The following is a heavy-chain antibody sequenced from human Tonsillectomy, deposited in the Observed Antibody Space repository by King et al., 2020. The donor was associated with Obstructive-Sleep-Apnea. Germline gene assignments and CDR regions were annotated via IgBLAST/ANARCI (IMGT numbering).Heavy chain of an antibody. J-gene: IGHJ4*02. Sequence: LQLQESGPGLVKPSQTLSLTCTVSGGSISSGAYYWSWIRQHPGKGLEWIGYIYYSGSTYYNPSLKSRVTISVDTSKNQFSLNLSSVTAADTAVYFCAEVLLASGPDYWGQGTLVTVSS. CDR1: GGSISSGAYY. CDR3: AEVLLASGPDY. D-gene: IGHD2-15*01. V-gene: IGHV4-31*03. CDR2: IYYSGST.